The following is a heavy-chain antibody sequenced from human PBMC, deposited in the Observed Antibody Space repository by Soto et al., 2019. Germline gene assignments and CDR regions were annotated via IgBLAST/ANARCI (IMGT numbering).Heavy chain of an antibody. V-gene: IGHV4-34*01. CDR2: INHSGST. D-gene: IGHD3-10*01. J-gene: IGHJ6*02. CDR1: GGSFSGYY. CDR3: ARGSWFGEFFYPAYYYYYGMDV. Sequence: QVQLQQWGAGLLKPSETLSLTCAVYGGSFSGYYWSWIRQPPGKGLEWIGEINHSGSTNYNPSLKSRVTISVDTSKNQFSLKLSSVTAADTAVYYCARGSWFGEFFYPAYYYYYGMDVWGQGTTVTVSS.